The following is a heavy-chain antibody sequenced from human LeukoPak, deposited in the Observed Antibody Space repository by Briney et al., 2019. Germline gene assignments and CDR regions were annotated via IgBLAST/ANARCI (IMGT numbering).Heavy chain of an antibody. Sequence: PGGSLRLSCAASGFTFSSYEMNWVRQAPGKGLEWVSYISSSGSTIYYADSVKGRFTISRDNAKNSLYLQMNSLRAEDTAVYYCAELGITMIGGIWGKGTTVTVSS. D-gene: IGHD3-10*02. CDR3: AELGITMIGGI. J-gene: IGHJ6*04. V-gene: IGHV3-48*03. CDR2: ISSSGSTI. CDR1: GFTFSSYE.